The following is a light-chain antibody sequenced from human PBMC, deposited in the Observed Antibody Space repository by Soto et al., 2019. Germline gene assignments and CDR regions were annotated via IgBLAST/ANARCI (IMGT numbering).Light chain of an antibody. CDR1: QSVSIY. CDR2: DAS. CDR3: QQRGTWPRVT. J-gene: IGKJ4*01. Sequence: EIVLAQSPATLSLSPGERATLSCRASQSVSIYLAWYQQKPGQAPRLLIYDASNRATGIPARFSGSGSGTDFTLTISSLAPEDFAIYYCQQRGTWPRVTFGGGTKVDIK. V-gene: IGKV3-11*01.